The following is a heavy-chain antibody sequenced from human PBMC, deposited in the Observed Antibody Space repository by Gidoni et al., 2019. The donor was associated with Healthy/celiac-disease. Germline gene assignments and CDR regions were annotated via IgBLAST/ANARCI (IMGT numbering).Heavy chain of an antibody. CDR2: ISSSSSSI. D-gene: IGHD5-12*01. V-gene: IGHV3-21*01. J-gene: IGHJ4*02. Sequence: EVQLVESGGGLVKPGGALRLSCAASGFTFSSYSMNWVRQAPGKGLEWVSSISSSSSSIYYADSVKGRFTISRDNAKNSLYLQMNSLRAEDTAVYYCARLSADGYNRNWGQGTLVTVSS. CDR1: GFTFSSYS. CDR3: ARLSADGYNRN.